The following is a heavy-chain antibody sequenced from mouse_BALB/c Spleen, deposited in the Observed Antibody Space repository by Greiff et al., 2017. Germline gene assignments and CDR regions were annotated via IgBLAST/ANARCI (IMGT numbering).Heavy chain of an antibody. J-gene: IGHJ2*01. Sequence: EVQLQQSGPELVKPGASVKISCKASGYSFTGYYMHWVKQSHVKSLEWIGRINPYNGATSYNQNFKDKASLTVDKSSSTAYMELHSLTSEDSAVYYCARSFPSSYYFDYWGQGTTLTVSS. D-gene: IGHD2-10*02. CDR1: GYSFTGYY. CDR2: INPYNGAT. V-gene: IGHV1-31*01. CDR3: ARSFPSSYYFDY.